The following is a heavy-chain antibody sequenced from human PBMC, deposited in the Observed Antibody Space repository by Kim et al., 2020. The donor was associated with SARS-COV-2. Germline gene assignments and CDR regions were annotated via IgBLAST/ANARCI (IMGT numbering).Heavy chain of an antibody. V-gene: IGHV3-30*07. CDR3: ARDLPAAADGTQIDP. D-gene: IGHD6-13*01. J-gene: IGHJ5*02. Sequence: DAVKGRFTISRDNSKNTLYLQMNSLRAEDTAVYYCARDLPAAADGTQIDPWGQGTLVTVSS.